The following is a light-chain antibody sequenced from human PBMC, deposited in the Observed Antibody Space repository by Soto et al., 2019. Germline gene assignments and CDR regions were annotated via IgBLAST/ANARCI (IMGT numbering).Light chain of an antibody. Sequence: DIVMTQSPLSLPVTPGEPASISCRSSQSLLHSNGYNYLDLYLQKPGQSPQLLIYLGSNRSSGVPDRFSGSGSGTDLTLKISRVEAEDVGVYYCMQDLQSPRTFGQGTKVEIK. CDR1: QSLLHSNGYNY. CDR2: LGS. CDR3: MQDLQSPRT. V-gene: IGKV2-28*01. J-gene: IGKJ1*01.